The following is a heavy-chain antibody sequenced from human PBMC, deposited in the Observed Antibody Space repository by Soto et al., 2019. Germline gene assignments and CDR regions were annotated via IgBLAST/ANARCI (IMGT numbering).Heavy chain of an antibody. CDR3: ARLVYDSSGYRPG. J-gene: IGHJ4*02. Sequence: PSETRSLTCTVSGGSLSSSSYYGGWIRQPPGKGLEWIGSIYYSGSTYYNPSLKSRVTISVDTSKNQFSLKLSSVTAADTAVYYCARLVYDSSGYRPGWGQGTLVTVS. CDR1: GGSLSSSSYY. D-gene: IGHD3-22*01. V-gene: IGHV4-39*01. CDR2: IYYSGST.